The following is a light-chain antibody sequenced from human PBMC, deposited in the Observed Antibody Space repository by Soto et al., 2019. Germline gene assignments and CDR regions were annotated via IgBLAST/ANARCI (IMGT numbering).Light chain of an antibody. Sequence: QSVLTQPASVPGSPGQSITISCTGTSSDVGSYNYVSWYQQHPGKAPKLMIYEVRNRPSGVSDRFSGSKSGKTASLTIFGLQAEDEADYYCSSYTTSTTQVFGGGTKLTVL. J-gene: IGLJ2*01. V-gene: IGLV2-14*01. CDR2: EVR. CDR3: SSYTTSTTQV. CDR1: SSDVGSYNY.